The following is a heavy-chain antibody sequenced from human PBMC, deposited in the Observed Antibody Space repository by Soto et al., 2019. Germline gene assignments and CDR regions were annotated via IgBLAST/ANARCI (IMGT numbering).Heavy chain of an antibody. CDR3: ARGGSESYPLDYYYGMAG. J-gene: IGHJ6*02. Sequence: SETLSLTCTVSGASISSGTYYWSWIRQHPRKGLEWIGYIYYSGSTYYNPSLKGRVTMSVATSKNQFSLNLSSVTAADTAVYYCARGGSESYPLDYYYGMAGWGQGTTVTVSS. CDR2: IYYSGST. D-gene: IGHD3-10*01. CDR1: GASISSGTYY. V-gene: IGHV4-31*03.